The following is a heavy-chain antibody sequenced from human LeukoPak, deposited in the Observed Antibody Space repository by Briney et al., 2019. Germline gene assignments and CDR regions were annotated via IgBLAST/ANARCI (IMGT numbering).Heavy chain of an antibody. Sequence: PGGSLRLSCAASGFTFDDYAMHWVRQAPGKGLEWVSGISWNSGSIGYADSVKGRFTISRDNAKNSLYLQMNSLRAEDTAVYYCARVSGYVVDYWGQGTLVTVSS. J-gene: IGHJ4*02. CDR3: ARVSGYVVDY. D-gene: IGHD3-10*02. CDR2: ISWNSGSI. V-gene: IGHV3-9*01. CDR1: GFTFDDYA.